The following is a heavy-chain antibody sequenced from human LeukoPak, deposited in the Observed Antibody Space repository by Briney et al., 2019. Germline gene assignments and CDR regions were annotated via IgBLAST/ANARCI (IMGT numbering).Heavy chain of an antibody. Sequence: SETLSLTCPVAGGSISKHYWSWIRQPAGKGREWIGFFYYSGSTKYNPSLKSRFTISVDTSKNQFSLRLSSVTAADTAVYYCARDWGVSARPGYMDVWGKGTPVTVSS. V-gene: IGHV4-59*11. D-gene: IGHD3-10*01. CDR2: FYYSGST. CDR3: ARDWGVSARPGYMDV. J-gene: IGHJ6*03. CDR1: GGSISKHY.